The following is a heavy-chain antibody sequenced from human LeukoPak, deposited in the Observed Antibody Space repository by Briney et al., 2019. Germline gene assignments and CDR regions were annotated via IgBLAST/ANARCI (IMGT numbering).Heavy chain of an antibody. CDR2: IKEDGSEK. CDR1: GFSFSSYW. D-gene: IGHD4-23*01. CDR3: ARGSYGGNHFDY. Sequence: PGGSLRLSCAASGFSFSSYWMSWVRQAPGKGLEWVAKIKEDGSEKYYVDSVKGRFTISRDNAKNSLYLQMNSLRAEDTAVYYCARGSYGGNHFDYWGQGTLVTVSS. J-gene: IGHJ4*02. V-gene: IGHV3-7*01.